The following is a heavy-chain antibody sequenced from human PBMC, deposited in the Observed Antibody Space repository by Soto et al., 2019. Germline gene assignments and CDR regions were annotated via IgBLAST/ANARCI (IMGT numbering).Heavy chain of an antibody. CDR3: ARSIVVVTALDY. CDR2: FNAGNGNT. Sequence: ASVKVSFKASGYTFTTYAVHWVRQAPGQRLEWMGWFNAGNGNTKYSQKFQGRVTITMDTSATTAYMELSSLRSEDTAVYYCARSIVVVTALDYWGQGTLVTVSS. V-gene: IGHV1-3*01. D-gene: IGHD2-21*02. J-gene: IGHJ4*02. CDR1: GYTFTTYA.